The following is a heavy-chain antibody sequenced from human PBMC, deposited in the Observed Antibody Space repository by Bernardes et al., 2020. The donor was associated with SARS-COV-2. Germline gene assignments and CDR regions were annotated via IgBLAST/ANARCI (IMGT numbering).Heavy chain of an antibody. D-gene: IGHD3-16*01. CDR1: GFTFSNYA. V-gene: IGHV3-64D*06. Sequence: GGSLRLSCSATGFTFSNYAMHWVRQAPGKGLEYVSAISSNGGTTYYADSVKGRFTISRDNSKNTLYLQMRSLRLEDTALYYCVRDWGGGVYWGQGTLVTVSS. CDR2: ISSNGGTT. CDR3: VRDWGGGVY. J-gene: IGHJ4*02.